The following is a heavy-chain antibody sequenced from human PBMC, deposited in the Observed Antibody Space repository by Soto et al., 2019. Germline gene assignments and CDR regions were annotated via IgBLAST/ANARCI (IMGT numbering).Heavy chain of an antibody. CDR2: IYYSGST. Sequence: QVQLQESGPGLVKPSETLSLTCTVSGGSISSYYWSWIRQPPGTGLAWIGYIYYSGSTNYNPSLKRLVTISVDTSKNQCSLKLRSVTAADTAVYYCARLLYDWIVAFDIWGEGTMVTVSS. CDR3: ARLLYDWIVAFDI. V-gene: IGHV4-59*08. J-gene: IGHJ3*02. D-gene: IGHD5-12*01. CDR1: GGSISSYY.